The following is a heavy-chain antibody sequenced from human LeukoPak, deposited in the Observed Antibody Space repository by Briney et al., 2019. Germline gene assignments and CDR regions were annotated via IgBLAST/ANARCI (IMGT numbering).Heavy chain of an antibody. CDR3: ARDLHRSGGSCYSGLHY. V-gene: IGHV1-2*02. J-gene: IGHJ4*02. D-gene: IGHD2-15*01. Sequence: GASVKVSCKASGYTFTGYYMHWVRQAPGQGLEWMGWINPNSGGTNCAQKFQGRATMTRDTSISTAYMELSRLRPEDTAVYYCARDLHRSGGSCYSGLHYWGQGTLVTVSS. CDR1: GYTFTGYY. CDR2: INPNSGGT.